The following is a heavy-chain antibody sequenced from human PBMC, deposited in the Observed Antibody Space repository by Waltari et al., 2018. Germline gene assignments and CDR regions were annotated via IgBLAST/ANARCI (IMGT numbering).Heavy chain of an antibody. D-gene: IGHD3-3*02. CDR2: ISYVGRTI. CDR3: ARDWRRSLEFFDWLLFALDF. Sequence: EVQLLESGGGLVQPGGSLRLPCAASGFTFSNHAMSWVRQPPGKGLEWVSVISYVGRTIYPADAVGDRFTISRDNSRNTLYLEMTSLRDEDTAFYYCARDWRRSLEFFDWLLFALDFWGQGTLVAVSS. CDR1: GFTFSNHA. J-gene: IGHJ4*02. V-gene: IGHV3-23*01.